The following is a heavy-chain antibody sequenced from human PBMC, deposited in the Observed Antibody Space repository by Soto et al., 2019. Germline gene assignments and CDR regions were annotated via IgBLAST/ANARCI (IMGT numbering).Heavy chain of an antibody. D-gene: IGHD1-1*01. CDR3: AKDKPGTTSFDY. Sequence: TGGSLRLSCAASGFTISNYAMYWVRQAPGKGLEWVSAISDSGDTTHYADSVKGRFTISRDTSKNTLYLQMNTLRAEDTAVYYCAKDKPGTTSFDYWGQGTPVTVSS. V-gene: IGHV3-23*01. CDR2: ISDSGDTT. CDR1: GFTISNYA. J-gene: IGHJ4*02.